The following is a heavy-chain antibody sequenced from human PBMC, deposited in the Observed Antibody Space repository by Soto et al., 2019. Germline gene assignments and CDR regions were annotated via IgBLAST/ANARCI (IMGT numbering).Heavy chain of an antibody. J-gene: IGHJ4*02. D-gene: IGHD5-18*01. V-gene: IGHV3-23*01. CDR1: GFTFSDYG. CDR3: ARREYGYGYAFHY. Sequence: GGSLRLSCAASGFTFSDYGMSWVRQAPGRGLEWVSAISGSGGSTYYADSVKGRFTISRDNSKNTLYLQMNSLRAEDTAVYYCARREYGYGYAFHYWGQGTLVTVSS. CDR2: ISGSGGST.